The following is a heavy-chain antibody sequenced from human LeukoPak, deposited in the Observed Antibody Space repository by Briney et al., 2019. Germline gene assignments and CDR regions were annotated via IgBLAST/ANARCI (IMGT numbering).Heavy chain of an antibody. CDR3: AGSRGAVSVDY. V-gene: IGHV4-59*01. CDR2: IYYSGST. D-gene: IGHD4-11*01. CDR1: GGSISSYY. Sequence: SETLSLTCTVSGGSISSYYWSWIRQPPGKGLEWIGYIYYSGSTNYHPSFKSRVTISVDTSKNQFSLRLTSVTAADTAVYYCAGSRGAVSVDYWGQGTLVTVSS. J-gene: IGHJ4*02.